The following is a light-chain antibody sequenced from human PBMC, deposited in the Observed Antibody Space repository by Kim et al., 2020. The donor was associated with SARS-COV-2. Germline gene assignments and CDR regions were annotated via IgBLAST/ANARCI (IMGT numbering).Light chain of an antibody. J-gene: IGKJ4*01. Sequence: SPGERATRSWRASPSVRSSLAWYQEKPGQAPRLLNYDASNRATGVPARFTCSGSGTEFTLTISSLQSGDFAVYFCQQYYTWSALTFGGGTKVDIK. CDR1: PSVRSS. V-gene: IGKV3D-15*01. CDR2: DAS. CDR3: QQYYTWSALT.